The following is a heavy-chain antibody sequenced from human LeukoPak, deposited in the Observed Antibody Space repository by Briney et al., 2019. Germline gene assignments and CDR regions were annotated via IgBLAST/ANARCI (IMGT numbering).Heavy chain of an antibody. Sequence: GGSLRLSCAASGFTLSGYETNWVRQAPGKGLEWVSYISTSGTIIYYADSVKGRFTVSRDNAKNSVYLQMNSLRAEDTAVYYCARDTYPPQLIDHWGQGALVSVSS. CDR3: ARDTYPPQLIDH. CDR1: GFTLSGYE. D-gene: IGHD5-18*01. V-gene: IGHV3-48*03. J-gene: IGHJ4*02. CDR2: ISTSGTII.